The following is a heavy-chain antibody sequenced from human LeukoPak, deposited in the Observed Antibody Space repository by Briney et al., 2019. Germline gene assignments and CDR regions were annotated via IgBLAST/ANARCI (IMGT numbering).Heavy chain of an antibody. Sequence: PGTSLRLSCAASGFTFSTYAMHWVRQALGKGLEWVAVISYDGSKKYYADSVKGRFTISRDNSKNTLYLQMNSLRAEDTAVYYCARELLGAFDYWGQGTLVTVSS. V-gene: IGHV3-30-3*01. CDR1: GFTFSTYA. CDR3: ARELLGAFDY. D-gene: IGHD7-27*01. CDR2: ISYDGSKK. J-gene: IGHJ4*02.